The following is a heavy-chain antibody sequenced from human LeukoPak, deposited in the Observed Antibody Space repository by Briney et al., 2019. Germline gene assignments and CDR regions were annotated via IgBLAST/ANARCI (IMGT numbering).Heavy chain of an antibody. D-gene: IGHD3-10*01. CDR3: AREPASGSYYETFDY. J-gene: IGHJ4*02. V-gene: IGHV3-21*01. Sequence: GGSLRLSCAASGFTFSSYSMNWVRQAPGKGLEWVSSISSSSSYIYYADSVKGRFTISRDNAKNSLYLQMNSLRAEDTAVYYCAREPASGSYYETFDYWGQGTLVTVSS. CDR1: GFTFSSYS. CDR2: ISSSSSYI.